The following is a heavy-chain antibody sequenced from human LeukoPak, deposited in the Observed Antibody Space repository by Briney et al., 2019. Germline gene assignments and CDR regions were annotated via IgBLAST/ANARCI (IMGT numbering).Heavy chain of an antibody. J-gene: IGHJ4*02. D-gene: IGHD6-19*01. CDR3: TTTPSSVAGTNY. CDR2: IYHSGST. Sequence: SETLSLTCAVSGGSISSSNWWSWVRQPPGKGLEWIGEIYHSGSTNYNPSLKSRVTISVDKSKNPFSLKLSSVTAADTAVYYCTTTPSSVAGTNYWGQGTLVTVSS. V-gene: IGHV4-4*02. CDR1: GGSISSSNW.